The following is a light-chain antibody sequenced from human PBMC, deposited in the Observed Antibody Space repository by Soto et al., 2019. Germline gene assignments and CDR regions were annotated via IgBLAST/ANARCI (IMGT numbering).Light chain of an antibody. Sequence: QSALTQPASVSGSPGQSVTISCTGTTRNVGLYQAISWYQQHPGKAPKLILYEVNQRPSGVPDRFSGSKSGNTASLTISGLQAGDEADYYCTAYSGIRNWGLFGTGTKLTVL. J-gene: IGLJ1*01. CDR2: EVN. CDR1: TRNVGLYQA. CDR3: TAYSGIRNWGL. V-gene: IGLV2-8*01.